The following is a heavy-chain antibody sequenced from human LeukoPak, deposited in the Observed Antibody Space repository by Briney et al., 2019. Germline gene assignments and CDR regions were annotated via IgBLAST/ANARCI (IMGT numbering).Heavy chain of an antibody. CDR3: ARLAAAYFDY. CDR2: IYSGGST. J-gene: IGHJ4*02. Sequence: PGGSLRLSCAASGFTVSSNYMSWVRQAPGKGLEWVSVIYSGGSTYYADSVKDRFTISRDNSKNTLYLQMNSLRAEDTAVYYCARLAAAYFDYWGQGTLVTVSS. CDR1: GFTVSSNY. D-gene: IGHD6-13*01. V-gene: IGHV3-53*01.